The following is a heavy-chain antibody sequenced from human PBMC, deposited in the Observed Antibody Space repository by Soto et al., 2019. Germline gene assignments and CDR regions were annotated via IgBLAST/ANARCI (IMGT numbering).Heavy chain of an antibody. CDR2: IIPIFGTA. V-gene: IGHV1-69*13. CDR1: GGTFSSYA. Sequence: SVEVSCKASGGTFSSYAMSWVRQAPGQGLEWMGGIIPIFGTANYAQKFQGRVTITADESTSTAYMELSSLRSEDTAVYYCAEVRGFGELHLDYWGQGTLVTVSS. J-gene: IGHJ4*02. D-gene: IGHD3-10*01. CDR3: AEVRGFGELHLDY.